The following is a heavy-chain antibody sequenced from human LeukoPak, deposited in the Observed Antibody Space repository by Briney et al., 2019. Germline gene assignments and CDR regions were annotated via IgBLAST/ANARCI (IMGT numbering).Heavy chain of an antibody. Sequence: SETLSLTCTVSGGSISSYYWSWIRQPPGKGLEWIGYIYYSGSTNYNPSLKSRVTISVDTSKNQFSLKLSSVTAADTAVYYCARSSEYSSGYXXXTYDYWGQGTLVTVSS. J-gene: IGHJ4*02. V-gene: IGHV4-59*08. D-gene: IGHD3-22*01. CDR2: IYYSGST. CDR3: ARSSEYSSGYXXXTYDY. CDR1: GGSISSYY.